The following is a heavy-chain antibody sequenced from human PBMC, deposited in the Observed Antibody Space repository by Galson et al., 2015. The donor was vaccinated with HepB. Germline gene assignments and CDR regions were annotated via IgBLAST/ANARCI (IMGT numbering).Heavy chain of an antibody. CDR3: ARDAFSSINSYTGCICVP. V-gene: IGHV1-2*02. Sequence: SVKVSCKASGYTLTAYYIHWVRQAPGQGLEWMGWINPDNGDTNYAQKFQGRLTLTRDTSIYTAYMDLSRLTSDDTAVYYCARDAFSSINSYTGCICVPCGQATLVTISS. D-gene: IGHD2-2*02. CDR1: GYTLTAYY. CDR2: INPDNGDT. J-gene: IGHJ5*02.